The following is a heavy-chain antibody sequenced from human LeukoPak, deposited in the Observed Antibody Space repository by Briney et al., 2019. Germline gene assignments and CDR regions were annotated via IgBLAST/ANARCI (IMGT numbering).Heavy chain of an antibody. D-gene: IGHD5-18*01. J-gene: IGHJ3*02. CDR2: IYTSGST. CDR3: ARSGYSYGADAVDI. V-gene: IGHV4-4*07. CDR1: GGSISSYY. Sequence: PSETLSLTCTVSGGSISSYYRSWIRQPAGKGLEWIGRIYTSGSTNYNPSLNSRVTISVDTSKKQFSLKLSSVTAADTAVYYCARSGYSYGADAVDIWGQGTMVTVSS.